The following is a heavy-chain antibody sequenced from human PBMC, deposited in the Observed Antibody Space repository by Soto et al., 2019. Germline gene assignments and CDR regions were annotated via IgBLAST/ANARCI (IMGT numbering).Heavy chain of an antibody. D-gene: IGHD6-13*01. CDR1: RGSISSGGYY. Sequence: QVQLQESGPGLVKPSQTLSLTCTVSRGSISSGGYYWSWIRQRPGKGLEWVAYVHYTGRPYYNPSLKSRLTISLDSSKNQFSLSLKYVTAADTAVYYCAHAVRPAMATAGTDVWFDPWGQGTLVTVSS. CDR3: AHAVRPAMATAGTDVWFDP. CDR2: VHYTGRP. J-gene: IGHJ5*02. V-gene: IGHV4-31*03.